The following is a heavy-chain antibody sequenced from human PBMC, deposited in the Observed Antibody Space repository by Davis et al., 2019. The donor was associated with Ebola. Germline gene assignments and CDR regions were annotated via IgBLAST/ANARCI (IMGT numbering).Heavy chain of an antibody. Sequence: ASVKVSCKASGYTFTSYAMHWVRQAPGQRLEWMGWINAGNGNTKYSQKFQGRVTITRDTSASTAYMELSSLRSEDTAVYYCASPIFWSGYSTPRRSDAFDIWGQGTMVTVSS. CDR3: ASPIFWSGYSTPRRSDAFDI. CDR1: GYTFTSYA. V-gene: IGHV1-3*01. D-gene: IGHD3-3*01. CDR2: INAGNGNT. J-gene: IGHJ3*02.